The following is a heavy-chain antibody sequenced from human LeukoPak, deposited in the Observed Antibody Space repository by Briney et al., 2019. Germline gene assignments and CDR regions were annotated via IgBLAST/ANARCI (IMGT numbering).Heavy chain of an antibody. CDR2: MNPNSGNT. V-gene: IGHV1-8*03. D-gene: IGHD3-10*01. CDR1: GYTFTGYD. Sequence: ASVTVSCTASGYTFTGYDINWVRQATGQGLEWMGWMNPNSGNTGYAQKFQGRVTITRNTSISTAYMELSSLRSEDTALYYCAKDRSYGSGDYMDVWGKGTTVTISS. J-gene: IGHJ6*03. CDR3: AKDRSYGSGDYMDV.